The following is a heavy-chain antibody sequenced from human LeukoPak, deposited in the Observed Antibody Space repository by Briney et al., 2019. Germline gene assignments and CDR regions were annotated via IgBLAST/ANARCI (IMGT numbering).Heavy chain of an antibody. CDR1: GGTFSSYI. CDR3: ARVCDIVVVPAAILPSEYFQH. D-gene: IGHD2-2*02. Sequence: SVKVSCKASGGTFSSYIISWVRQAPGQGLEWMGEIISIFGPANYAQRFQGRVTITADKSTNTAYMELSSLRSDDTAVYYCARVCDIVVVPAAILPSEYFQHWGQGTLVTVSS. J-gene: IGHJ1*01. CDR2: IISIFGPA. V-gene: IGHV1-69*06.